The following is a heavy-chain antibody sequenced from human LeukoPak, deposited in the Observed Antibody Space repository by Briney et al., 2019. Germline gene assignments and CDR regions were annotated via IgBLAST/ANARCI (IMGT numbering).Heavy chain of an antibody. CDR3: VRDLMGSGSTTAYLHH. Sequence: GGSLRLSCVASGFNFNSYSMNWLRQAPGKGLEWVSYFSVDLKTIDYAESVRGRFTVSRDNAKNSLYLRMNSLRAEDMAVYFCVRDLMGSGSTTAYLHHWGQGTLVTVSS. CDR1: GFNFNSYS. CDR2: FSVDLKTI. D-gene: IGHD1-1*01. J-gene: IGHJ1*01. V-gene: IGHV3-48*04.